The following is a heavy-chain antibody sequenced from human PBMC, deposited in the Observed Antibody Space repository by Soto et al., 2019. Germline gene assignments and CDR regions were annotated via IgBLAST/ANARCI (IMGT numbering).Heavy chain of an antibody. CDR3: ASRYGGTFDY. CDR1: GGSISSYY. V-gene: IGHV4-59*01. Sequence: QVQLQESGPGLVKPSETLSLTCTVSGGSISSYYWSWIRQPPGKGLEWIGYIYYSGSTNYNPSLKSRATTXXATSKSHFSLKLSSVTAADTAVYYRASRYGGTFDYWGQGTLVTVSS. CDR2: IYYSGST. D-gene: IGHD1-26*01. J-gene: IGHJ4*02.